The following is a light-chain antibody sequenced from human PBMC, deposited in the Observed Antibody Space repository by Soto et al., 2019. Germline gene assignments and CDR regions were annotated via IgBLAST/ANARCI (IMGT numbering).Light chain of an antibody. CDR2: GAA. J-gene: IGKJ5*01. CDR3: QHYGTSPT. Sequence: EIVLTQSPGTLSLFPGERATLSCRASQSLITRYLAWYQQKPGQAPRLLIYGAASRPTGIPDRFSVSGSGTDFTLTISRLEPEDFAVYYCQHYGTSPTFGQGTRLEIK. CDR1: QSLITRY. V-gene: IGKV3-20*01.